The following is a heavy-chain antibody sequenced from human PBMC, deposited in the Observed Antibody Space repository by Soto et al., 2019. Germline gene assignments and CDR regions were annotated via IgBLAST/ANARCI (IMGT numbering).Heavy chain of an antibody. CDR2: ISGSGGST. CDR1: GFTSSSYA. V-gene: IGHV3-23*01. D-gene: IGHD3-9*01. J-gene: IGHJ4*02. Sequence: VGSLRLSCAASGFTSSSYAMSWVRQAPGKGLEWVSAISGSGGSTYYADSVKGRFTISRDNSKNTLYLQMNSLRAEDTAVYYCAKYGLDDKFDYWGQGTLVTVSS. CDR3: AKYGLDDKFDY.